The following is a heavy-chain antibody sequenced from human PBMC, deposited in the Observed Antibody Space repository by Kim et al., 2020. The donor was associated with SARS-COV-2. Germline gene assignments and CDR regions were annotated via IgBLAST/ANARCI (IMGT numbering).Heavy chain of an antibody. CDR1: GFTFSSYS. CDR3: AKAGYSGSYSFDP. CDR2: ISYDGSNK. D-gene: IGHD1-26*01. J-gene: IGHJ5*02. V-gene: IGHV3-30*18. Sequence: GGSLRLSCAASGFTFSSYSMHWVRQAPGKGLEWVAVISYDGSNKYYADSVKGRFTISRDNSKNTLYLQMNSLRAEDTAVYYCAKAGYSGSYSFDPWGQGTLVTVSS.